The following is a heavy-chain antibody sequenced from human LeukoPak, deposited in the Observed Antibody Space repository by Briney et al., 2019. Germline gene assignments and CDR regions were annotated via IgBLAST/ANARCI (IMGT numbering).Heavy chain of an antibody. D-gene: IGHD3-9*01. CDR3: ATFTIPPSAVFDY. J-gene: IGHJ4*02. CDR1: GYSFTSYW. CDR2: IYPGDSDT. Sequence: GESLKISCKGSGYSFTSYWIGWVRQMPGKGLEWMGIIYPGDSDTRYSPSFQGQVTISADKSISTAYLQWSSLQASDTAMYYCATFTIPPSAVFDYWGQGTLVTVSS. V-gene: IGHV5-51*01.